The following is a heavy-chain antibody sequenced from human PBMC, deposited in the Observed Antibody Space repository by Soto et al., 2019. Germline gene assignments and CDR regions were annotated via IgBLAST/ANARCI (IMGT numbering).Heavy chain of an antibody. CDR3: SRGGAYWYDSSGYYYFDY. Sequence: PSETLSLACAVSGGSISSGGYSWSWIRQPPGKGLEWIGYIYHSGSTYYNPSLKSRVTISVDRSKNQFSLKLSSVTAADTAVYYCSRGGAYWYDSSGYYYFDYSGQGTLVTVSS. V-gene: IGHV4-30-2*01. J-gene: IGHJ4*02. CDR1: GGSISSGGYS. D-gene: IGHD3-22*01. CDR2: IYHSGST.